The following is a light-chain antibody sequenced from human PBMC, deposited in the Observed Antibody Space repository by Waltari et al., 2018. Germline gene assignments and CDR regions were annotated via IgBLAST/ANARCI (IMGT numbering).Light chain of an antibody. CDR3: SSYESNKIVL. Sequence: SALTQPPSASGSPGQSVTISCTGTSSDVGYYNYVSWYQQHPGKAPKLMIYEVTKRPSGVPDRFSGSKAGSTASLTVSGLQAEDEADYYCSSYESNKIVLFGGGTKLTVL. V-gene: IGLV2-8*01. CDR1: SSDVGYYNY. CDR2: EVT. J-gene: IGLJ2*01.